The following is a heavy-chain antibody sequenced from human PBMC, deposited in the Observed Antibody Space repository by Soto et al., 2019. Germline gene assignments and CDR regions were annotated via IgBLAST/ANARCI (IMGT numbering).Heavy chain of an antibody. CDR2: IYYSGST. CDR3: SRVCGGDFHSGMDV. CDR1: GGSISSGGYY. Sequence: QVQLQESGPGLVKPSQTLSLTCTVSGGSISSGGYYWSWIRQHPGKGLEWIGYIYYSGSTYYNPSPNTRLTTSVAPSTNQFSPKLSSVTAADTAVYYCSRVCGGDFHSGMDVWGQGTTVTVSS. V-gene: IGHV4-31*03. J-gene: IGHJ6*02. D-gene: IGHD2-21*02.